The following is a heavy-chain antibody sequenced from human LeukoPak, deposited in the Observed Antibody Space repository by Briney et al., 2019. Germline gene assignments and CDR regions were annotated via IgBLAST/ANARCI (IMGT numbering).Heavy chain of an antibody. CDR2: ISSSSSYI. D-gene: IGHD3-3*01. CDR1: GFTFSSYS. V-gene: IGHV3-21*01. Sequence: GGSPRLSCAASGFTFSSYSMNWVRQAPGKGLEWVSSISSSSSYIYYADSVKGRFTISRDNAKNSLYLQMNSLRAEDTAVYYCARGPLLEWLNTFDYWGQGTLVTVSS. CDR3: ARGPLLEWLNTFDY. J-gene: IGHJ4*02.